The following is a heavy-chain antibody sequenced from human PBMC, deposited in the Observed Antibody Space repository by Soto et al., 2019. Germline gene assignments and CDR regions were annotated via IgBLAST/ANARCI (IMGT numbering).Heavy chain of an antibody. J-gene: IGHJ6*02. CDR1: GYTFTSYG. Sequence: QVQLVQSGAEVKKPGASVKVSCKASGYTFTSYGISWVRQAPGQGLEWMGWISAYNGNTNYAQKLQGRVTMTTDTXKRTAYMELRSLRSDDTAVYYCARDWWLSNYYGMDVWGQGTTVTVSS. D-gene: IGHD3-22*01. V-gene: IGHV1-18*01. CDR3: ARDWWLSNYYGMDV. CDR2: ISAYNGNT.